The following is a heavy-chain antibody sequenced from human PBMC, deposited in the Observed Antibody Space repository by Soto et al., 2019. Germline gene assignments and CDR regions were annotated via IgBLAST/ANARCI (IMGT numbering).Heavy chain of an antibody. V-gene: IGHV1-18*01. CDR2: ISAYNGNT. CDR1: GYTFTSYG. D-gene: IGHD1-26*01. Sequence: ASVKVSCKASGYTFTSYGISWVRQAPGQGLEWMGWISAYNGNTNYAQKLQGRVTMTTDTSTSTAYMELRSLRSDDTAVYYCARGFWWELSPYYFDYWGQGTLVTVSS. J-gene: IGHJ4*02. CDR3: ARGFWWELSPYYFDY.